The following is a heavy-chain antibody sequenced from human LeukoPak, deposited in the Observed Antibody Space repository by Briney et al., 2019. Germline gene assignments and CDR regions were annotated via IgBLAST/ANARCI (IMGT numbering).Heavy chain of an antibody. CDR1: GGSISSSSYY. D-gene: IGHD3-10*01. Sequence: QPSETLSLTCTVSGGSISSSSYYWGWIRQPPGKGLEWIGSIYYSGSTYYNPSLKSRVTISVDTYKNQFSLKLSSVTAADTAVYYGARHRFRFGEPPRYYMDVWGKGTTVTISS. CDR2: IYYSGST. V-gene: IGHV4-39*01. J-gene: IGHJ6*03. CDR3: ARHRFRFGEPPRYYMDV.